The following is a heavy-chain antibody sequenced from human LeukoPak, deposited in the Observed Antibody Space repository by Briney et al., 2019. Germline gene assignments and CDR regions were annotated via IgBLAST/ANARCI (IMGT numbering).Heavy chain of an antibody. V-gene: IGHV3-20*04. D-gene: IGHD2-2*01. CDR3: ARDPFCSSSTGCYFEDWFDP. CDR2: ITWNGDKT. CDR1: GFNFDDYD. J-gene: IGHJ5*02. Sequence: GGSLRLSCAASGFNFDDYDMSWVRQVPGKGLEWVSGITWNGDKTGYADSERGRFAISRDNTKKSPYLQMSSLRAEDTALYYCARDPFCSSSTGCYFEDWFDPWGPGTLVTVSS.